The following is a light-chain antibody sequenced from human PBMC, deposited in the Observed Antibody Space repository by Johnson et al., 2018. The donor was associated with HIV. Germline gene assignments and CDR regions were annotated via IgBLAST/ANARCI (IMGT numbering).Light chain of an antibody. V-gene: IGLV1-51*02. CDR2: ENN. CDR3: GTWDSSLSAGV. Sequence: QSVLTQPPSVSAAPGQKVTISCSGRSSNIGSNSVSWYQQLPGTAPKLLIYENNKRPSGIPDRFSASKSGTSATLGITGLQTGDEADYYCGTWDSSLSAGVFGTGTKVTVL. J-gene: IGLJ1*01. CDR1: SSNIGSNS.